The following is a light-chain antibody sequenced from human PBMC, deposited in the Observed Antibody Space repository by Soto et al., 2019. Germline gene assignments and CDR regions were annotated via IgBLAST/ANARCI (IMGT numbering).Light chain of an antibody. CDR1: QSVSSY. CDR3: QQRSNWRT. Sequence: EILLTQSPAPLSLSPGGRATLSCRASQSVSSYLAWYQQKPGQAPRLLIYDASNRATGIPARFSGSGSGTDFTLTISSLEPEDFAVYYCQQRSNWRTFGQGTKVDIK. CDR2: DAS. J-gene: IGKJ1*01. V-gene: IGKV3-11*01.